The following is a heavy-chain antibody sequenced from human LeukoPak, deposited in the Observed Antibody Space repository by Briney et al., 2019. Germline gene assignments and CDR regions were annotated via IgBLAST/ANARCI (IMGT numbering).Heavy chain of an antibody. Sequence: GGSLRLSCAASGLTVGSNYMSWVRQAPGKGLEWVSSISSSSTYIYYADSVKGRFTISRDNAENSLYLQMNSLRAEDTAVYYCARDRYYGSGSSDAFDIWGRGTTVTVSS. V-gene: IGHV3-21*01. CDR3: ARDRYYGSGSSDAFDI. CDR1: GLTVGSNY. CDR2: ISSSSTYI. D-gene: IGHD3-10*01. J-gene: IGHJ3*02.